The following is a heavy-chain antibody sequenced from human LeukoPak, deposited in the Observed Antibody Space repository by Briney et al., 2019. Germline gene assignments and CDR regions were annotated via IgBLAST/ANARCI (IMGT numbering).Heavy chain of an antibody. CDR3: ARDLVPVVTMVRGPRGSRFDY. D-gene: IGHD3-10*01. CDR1: GYTFTSYG. J-gene: IGHJ4*02. CDR2: ISAYNGNT. V-gene: IGHV1-18*04. Sequence: GASVKVSRKASGYTFTSYGISWVRQAPGQGLEWMGWISAYNGNTNYAQKLQGRVTMTTDTSTSTAYMELRSLRSDDTAVYYCARDLVPVVTMVRGPRGSRFDYWGQGTLVTVSS.